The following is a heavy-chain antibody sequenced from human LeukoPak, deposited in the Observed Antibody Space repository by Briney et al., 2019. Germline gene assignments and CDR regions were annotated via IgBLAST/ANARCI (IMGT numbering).Heavy chain of an antibody. CDR3: AREGLNMVRGIIPKEAWGWFDP. CDR1: GGSFSGYY. D-gene: IGHD3-10*01. CDR2: INHSGST. V-gene: IGHV4-34*01. J-gene: IGHJ5*02. Sequence: SETLSLTCAVYGGSFSGYYWSWIRQPPGKGLEWIGEINHSGSTNYNPSLKSRVTISVDTSKNQFSLKLSSVTAADTAVYYCAREGLNMVRGIIPKEAWGWFDPWGQGTLVTVSS.